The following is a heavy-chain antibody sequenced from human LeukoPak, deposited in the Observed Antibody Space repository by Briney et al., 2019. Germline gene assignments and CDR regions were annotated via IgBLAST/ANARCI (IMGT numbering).Heavy chain of an antibody. Sequence: GGSLRLSCAASGFTFSSYGMHWVRQAPGKGLEWVAVISYDGSNKYYADSVKGRFTISRDNSKNTLYLQMNSLRAEDTAVYYCAKDHFVAVAGYFDYWGQGTLVTVSS. V-gene: IGHV3-30*18. CDR3: AKDHFVAVAGYFDY. J-gene: IGHJ4*02. CDR1: GFTFSSYG. CDR2: ISYDGSNK. D-gene: IGHD6-19*01.